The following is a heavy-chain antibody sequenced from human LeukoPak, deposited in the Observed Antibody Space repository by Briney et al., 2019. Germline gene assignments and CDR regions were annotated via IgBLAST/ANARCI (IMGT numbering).Heavy chain of an antibody. J-gene: IGHJ4*02. CDR1: GGTFSSYA. Sequence: ASVKVSCKASGGTFSSYAISWVRQAPGQGLEWMGRIIPILGIANYAQKFQGRVTITADKSTSTAYMELSSLRSEDTAVYYCARAGSEMATDYWGQGTLVTVSS. CDR3: ARAGSEMATDY. CDR2: IIPILGIA. V-gene: IGHV1-69*04. D-gene: IGHD5-24*01.